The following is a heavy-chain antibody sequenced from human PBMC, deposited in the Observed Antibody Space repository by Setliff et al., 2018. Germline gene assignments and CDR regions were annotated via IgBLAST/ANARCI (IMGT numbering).Heavy chain of an antibody. J-gene: IGHJ6*02. CDR2: INPSGGST. Sequence: ASVKVSCKASGYTFTSYYMHWVRQAPGQGLEWMGIINPSGGSTSYAQKFQGRVTMTRDTSTSTVYMELSSLRSEDTAVYYCARGGYYYDSSGYYQASYYYYYGMDVWGQGTTVTVSS. CDR1: GYTFTSYY. V-gene: IGHV1-46*01. D-gene: IGHD3-22*01. CDR3: ARGGYYYDSSGYYQASYYYYYGMDV.